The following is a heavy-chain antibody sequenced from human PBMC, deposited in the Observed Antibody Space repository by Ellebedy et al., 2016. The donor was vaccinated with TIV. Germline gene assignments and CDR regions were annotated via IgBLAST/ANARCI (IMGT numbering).Heavy chain of an antibody. D-gene: IGHD3-16*02. Sequence: PGGSLRLSCAASGFTFSSYAMSWVRQAPGKGLEWVSSISGSGGNIYYADSVKGRFTIFRDNSKNTLYLQMNSLRAVDTAVYYCAGYVWGSYRHDYWGQGTLVTVSS. CDR1: GFTFSSYA. CDR2: ISGSGGNI. V-gene: IGHV3-23*01. J-gene: IGHJ4*02. CDR3: AGYVWGSYRHDY.